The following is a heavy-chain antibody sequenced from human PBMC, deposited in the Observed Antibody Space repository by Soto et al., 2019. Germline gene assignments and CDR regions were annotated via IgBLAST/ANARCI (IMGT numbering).Heavy chain of an antibody. CDR1: GFTFSDYY. J-gene: IGHJ3*02. CDR2: ISSSSSYT. CDR3: ASRSDGYKEDAFDI. D-gene: IGHD5-12*01. V-gene: IGHV3-11*03. Sequence: GGSLRLSCAASGFTFSDYYMSWIRQAPGKGLEWVSYISSSSSYTNYADSVKGRFTISRDNAKNSLYLQMNSLRVEDTAVYYCASRSDGYKEDAFDIWGQGTMVTVSS.